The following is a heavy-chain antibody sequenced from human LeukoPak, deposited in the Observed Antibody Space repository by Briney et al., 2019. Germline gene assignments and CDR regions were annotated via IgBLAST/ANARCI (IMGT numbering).Heavy chain of an antibody. J-gene: IGHJ4*02. Sequence: GGSLSLSCAASGFTFSNCAMIWVRQAPGKGLEWVSGISDGGTNIYYADSVKGRFTISRDNSKSTVYLEVSSLRAEDTALYYCAKAGRYISGAYEYWGQGTLVTVSS. CDR1: GFTFSNCA. V-gene: IGHV3-23*01. CDR2: ISDGGTNI. CDR3: AKAGRYISGAYEY. D-gene: IGHD5-12*01.